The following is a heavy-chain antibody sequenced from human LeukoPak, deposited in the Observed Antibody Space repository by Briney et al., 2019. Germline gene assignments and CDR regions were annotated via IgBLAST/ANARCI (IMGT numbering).Heavy chain of an antibody. CDR2: IYPGDSDT. CDR1: GYSFTSYW. J-gene: IGHJ4*02. CDR3: ARTVACGGDCYSGFDY. D-gene: IGHD2-21*02. Sequence: GESLKISCKGSGYSFTSYWIGWVRQMPGKGLEWMGIIYPGDSDTRYSPYFQGQVTISADKSISTAYLQWSSLKASDTAMYYCARTVACGGDCYSGFDYWGQGTLVTVSS. V-gene: IGHV5-51*01.